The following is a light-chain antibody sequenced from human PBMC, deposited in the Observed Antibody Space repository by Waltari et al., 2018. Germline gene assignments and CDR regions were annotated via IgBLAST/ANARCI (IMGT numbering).Light chain of an antibody. CDR2: DVT. Sequence: QSALTQPASVSGSPGQSITISCAGTSSDVGAYNHLCWYQQHPGKAPKLMIYDVTKRPSGVSNRFSGSKSGNTASLTISGLQAEDEADYYCASHTSRTTWVFGGGTKVTVL. J-gene: IGLJ3*02. V-gene: IGLV2-14*01. CDR3: ASHTSRTTWV. CDR1: SSDVGAYNH.